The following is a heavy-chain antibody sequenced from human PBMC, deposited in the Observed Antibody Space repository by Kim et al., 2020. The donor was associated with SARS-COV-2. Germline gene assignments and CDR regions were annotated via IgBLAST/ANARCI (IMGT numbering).Heavy chain of an antibody. CDR2: IYYSGST. CDR1: GGSISSSSYY. Sequence: SETLSLTCTVSGGSISSSSYYWGWIRQPPGKGLEWIGSIYYSGSTYYNPSLKSRVTISVDTSKNQFSLKLSSVTAADTAVYYCARESKAVYDFWSGYYTGFGSYFDYWGQGTLVTVSS. CDR3: ARESKAVYDFWSGYYTGFGSYFDY. J-gene: IGHJ4*02. D-gene: IGHD3-3*01. V-gene: IGHV4-39*07.